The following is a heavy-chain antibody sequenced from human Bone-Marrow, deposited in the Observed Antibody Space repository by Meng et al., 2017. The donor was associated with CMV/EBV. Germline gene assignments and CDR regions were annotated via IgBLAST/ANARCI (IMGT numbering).Heavy chain of an antibody. Sequence: SETLSLTCTFSGYSNLSGYDWGWIRQPPGKGLEWIGSIYHSGSTYYNPSLKSRVTISVDTSKNQFSLKLSSVTAPDTAVYYCAFLTGTTAHYYYYGMDVWGQGTTVTVSS. CDR1: GYSNLSGYD. V-gene: IGHV4-38-2*02. CDR3: AFLTGTTAHYYYYGMDV. D-gene: IGHD1-7*01. J-gene: IGHJ6*02. CDR2: IYHSGST.